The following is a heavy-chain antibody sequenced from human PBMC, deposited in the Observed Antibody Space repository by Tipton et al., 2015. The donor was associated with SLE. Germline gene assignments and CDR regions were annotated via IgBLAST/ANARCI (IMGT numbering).Heavy chain of an antibody. D-gene: IGHD3-10*01. V-gene: IGHV3-66*02. Sequence: SLRLSCAASGFTFSSFAMSWIRQAPGKGLEWVSLIYSGGRIHYADSVKGRFTISRDNSKNTLYLQMNSLRAEDTAVYYCARDGGLMVRGVHLDYWGQGTLVTVSS. CDR3: ARDGGLMVRGVHLDY. J-gene: IGHJ4*02. CDR2: IYSGGRI. CDR1: GFTFSSFA.